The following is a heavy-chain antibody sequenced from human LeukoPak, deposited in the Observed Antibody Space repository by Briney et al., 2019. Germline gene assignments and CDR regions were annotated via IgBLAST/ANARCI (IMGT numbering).Heavy chain of an antibody. D-gene: IGHD6-13*01. Sequence: SVTLSCKTSGHTFTGYDINWARQPPGQGLEWMGWMKSNSGDTHFAQKFQGRVTMTRNTSINTAFMELSSLRSEDTAVYCCARGEYSSSWYPFDNWGQRSLVSVSS. CDR1: GHTFTGYD. CDR3: ARGEYSSSWYPFDN. V-gene: IGHV1-8*01. J-gene: IGHJ4*02. CDR2: MKSNSGDT.